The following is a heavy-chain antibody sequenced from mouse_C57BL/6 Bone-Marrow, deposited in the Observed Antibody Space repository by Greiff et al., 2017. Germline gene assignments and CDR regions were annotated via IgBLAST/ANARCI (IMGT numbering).Heavy chain of an antibody. D-gene: IGHD2-2*01. V-gene: IGHV14-4*01. J-gene: IGHJ4*01. CDR2: IDPEIGDT. CDR3: AREEPYGYLYAMDY. Sequence: VQLQQSGAELVRPGASVKLSCTASGFNIKDDYIHWVKQRPEQGLEWIGWIDPEIGDTEYASKFQGKGTITSDTSSNTAYLQLSSLTSEDTAVYYCAREEPYGYLYAMDYWGQGTSVTVSS. CDR1: GFNIKDDY.